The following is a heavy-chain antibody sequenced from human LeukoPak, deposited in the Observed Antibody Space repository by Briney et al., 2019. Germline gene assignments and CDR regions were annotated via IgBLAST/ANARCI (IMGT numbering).Heavy chain of an antibody. V-gene: IGHV3-48*02. Sequence: ETLSLTCAVSVGSISSSNGLSWVRQPPGKGLEWVSYSSSSSSTIYYADAVKGRFTISRDNAKNSLYLQMNSLRDEDTAVYYCARDLPPGSSGWYLGYWGPGTLVTVSS. CDR2: SSSSSSTI. CDR3: ARDLPPGSSGWYLGY. D-gene: IGHD6-19*01. CDR1: VGSISSSNG. J-gene: IGHJ4*02.